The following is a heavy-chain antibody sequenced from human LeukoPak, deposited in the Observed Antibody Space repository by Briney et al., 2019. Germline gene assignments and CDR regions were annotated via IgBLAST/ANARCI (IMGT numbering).Heavy chain of an antibody. Sequence: PGRSLRLSCAASGFTFSSYTMHWVRQAPGKGLEWVALISYDESNKYYGDSVKGRFTISRDNSKNTLYLQMNTLRAEDTAVYYCARVNWGLVLRYSCGMDVWGQGTTVTVSS. J-gene: IGHJ6*02. CDR1: GFTFSSYT. D-gene: IGHD3-9*01. V-gene: IGHV3-30-3*01. CDR2: ISYDESNK. CDR3: ARVNWGLVLRYSCGMDV.